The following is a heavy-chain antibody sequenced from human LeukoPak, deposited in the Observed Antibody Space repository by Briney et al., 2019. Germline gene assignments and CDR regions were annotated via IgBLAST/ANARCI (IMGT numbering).Heavy chain of an antibody. D-gene: IGHD1-1*01. CDR2: IYYSGST. CDR1: GGSISSGGHY. V-gene: IGHV4-31*03. Sequence: SETLSLTCTVSGGSISSGGHYWSWIRQHPGKGLEWIGYIYYSGSTYYNPSLKSRVTISVDTSKSQFSLKLSSVTAADTAVYYCARAMSGWNPRNDYFDYWGQGTLVTVSS. CDR3: ARAMSGWNPRNDYFDY. J-gene: IGHJ4*02.